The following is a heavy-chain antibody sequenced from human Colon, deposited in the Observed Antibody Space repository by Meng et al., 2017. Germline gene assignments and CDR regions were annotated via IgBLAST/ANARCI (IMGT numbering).Heavy chain of an antibody. V-gene: IGHV1-69*01. Sequence: QGQLVQTGAEVGRPGSSVKLSCKASGVTFNNCAFNWVRQAPGQGLEWMGEIIPIFGKTNYAQKFQGRVTITADGSTNTSFMELSSLISEDSAVYYCARERVATTAVDFWGLGTLVTVSS. CDR3: ARERVATTAVDF. CDR2: IIPIFGKT. CDR1: GVTFNNCA. J-gene: IGHJ4*02. D-gene: IGHD1-1*01.